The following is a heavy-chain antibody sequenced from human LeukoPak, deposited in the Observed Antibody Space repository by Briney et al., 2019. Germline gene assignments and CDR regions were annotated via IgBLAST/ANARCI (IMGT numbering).Heavy chain of an antibody. Sequence: GASVKVSCKASGGTFSSYTISWVRQAPGQGLEWMGGIIPIFGTTTYAQKFQGRITIITDASTSTVYMELSSLRSEDTAVYYCASPANSGYDYYYYGMDVWGQGTTVTVSS. V-gene: IGHV1-69*05. J-gene: IGHJ6*02. CDR3: ASPANSGYDYYYYGMDV. CDR1: GGTFSSYT. D-gene: IGHD5-12*01. CDR2: IIPIFGTT.